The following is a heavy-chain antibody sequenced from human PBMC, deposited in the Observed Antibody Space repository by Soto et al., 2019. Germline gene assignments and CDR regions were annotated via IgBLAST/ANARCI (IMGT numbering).Heavy chain of an antibody. V-gene: IGHV4-39*01. J-gene: IGHJ4*02. CDR1: GGSISSSSYY. Sequence: SDTLSLTCTVSGGSISSSSYYWGWIRQPPGKGLEWIGSIYYSGSTYYNPSLKRRVTISVDTSKNQFSLKLSSVTAADTAVYYCARQVHRGYDFWSGYSGGCFDYWGQGTLVTVSS. D-gene: IGHD3-3*01. CDR2: IYYSGST. CDR3: ARQVHRGYDFWSGYSGGCFDY.